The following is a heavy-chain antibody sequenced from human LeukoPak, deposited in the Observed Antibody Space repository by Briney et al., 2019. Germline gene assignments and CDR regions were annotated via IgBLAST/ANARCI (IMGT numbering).Heavy chain of an antibody. CDR3: ARSSSGSYDV. J-gene: IGHJ4*02. V-gene: IGHV1-69*05. CDR1: GGTFSSYA. D-gene: IGHD1-26*01. CDR2: IIPIFGTA. Sequence: GASVKVPCKASGGTFSSYAISWVRQAPGQGLEWMGGIIPIFGTANYAQKFQGRVTIATDESTSTAYMELSSLRSEDTAVYYCARSSSGSYDVWGQGTLVTVSS.